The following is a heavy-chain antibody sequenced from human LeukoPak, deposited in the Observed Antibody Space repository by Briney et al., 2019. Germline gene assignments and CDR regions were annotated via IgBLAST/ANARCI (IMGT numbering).Heavy chain of an antibody. Sequence: LPGGSLRLSCAASGFTFSSYAMHWVRQAPGKGLEWVAVISYDGSNKYYADSVKGRFTISRDNSKNTLYLQMNSLRAEDTAVYYCARDDLWYSGSYYFDDWGQGTLVTVSS. V-gene: IGHV3-30*04. CDR1: GFTFSSYA. D-gene: IGHD1-26*01. CDR2: ISYDGSNK. J-gene: IGHJ4*02. CDR3: ARDDLWYSGSYYFDD.